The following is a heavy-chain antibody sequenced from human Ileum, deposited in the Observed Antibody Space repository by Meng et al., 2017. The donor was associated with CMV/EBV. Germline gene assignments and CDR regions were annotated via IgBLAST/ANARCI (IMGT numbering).Heavy chain of an antibody. Sequence: QVRLQESGPGLVKPSQTLSLTCTVSGGSITSGNYYWSWIRQPPGRGLEWIGYIYYSGSPYYKPSLKSRVTISLDTSKNQFSLNLRSVTATDSAVYDCVRQVVAASFDYWGQGALVTVSS. CDR3: VRQVVAASFDY. CDR1: GGSITSGNYY. D-gene: IGHD2-15*01. V-gene: IGHV4-30-4*08. CDR2: IYYSGSP. J-gene: IGHJ4*02.